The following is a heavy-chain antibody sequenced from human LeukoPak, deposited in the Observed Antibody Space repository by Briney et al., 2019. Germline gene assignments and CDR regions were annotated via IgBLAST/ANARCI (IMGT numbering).Heavy chain of an antibody. CDR2: IYSGDNT. J-gene: IGHJ4*02. Sequence: GGSLRLSCAASGFTVSNNYMSWVRQAPGKGLEWVSVIYSGDNTYFVESVKGRFTISRDNSKNTLFLQMNRLRAEDTAVYYCAGRRVLDASFDYWGQGTLVTVSS. CDR1: GFTVSNNY. CDR3: AGRRVLDASFDY. V-gene: IGHV3-66*02. D-gene: IGHD3-16*01.